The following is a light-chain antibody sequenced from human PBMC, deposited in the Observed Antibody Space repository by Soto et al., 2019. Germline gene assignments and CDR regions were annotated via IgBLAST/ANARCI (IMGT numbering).Light chain of an antibody. J-gene: IGKJ4*01. Sequence: DIQLTQCPSLLSASVGDRVTITCRTSQDISSYLAWYQQKPGKAPQLLISAASTLQSGVPSRFSGSGSGTEFTLTISSLQPEDFATYYCQQLKSYPLSFGGGTKVEI. V-gene: IGKV1-9*01. CDR3: QQLKSYPLS. CDR2: AAS. CDR1: QDISSY.